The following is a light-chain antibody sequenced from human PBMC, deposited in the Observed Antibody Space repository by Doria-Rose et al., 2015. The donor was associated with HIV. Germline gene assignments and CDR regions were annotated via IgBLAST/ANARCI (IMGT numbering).Light chain of an antibody. CDR2: AAS. J-gene: IGKJ1*01. Sequence: ASDGDRVTITCRASPGIANYLAWYQQKPGKVPKLLIYAASTLQSGVPSRFSGSGSGTDFTLTISSLQPEDVATYYCQKYNSAPRTFGQGTKVEIK. CDR3: QKYNSAPRT. V-gene: IGKV1-27*01. CDR1: PGIANY.